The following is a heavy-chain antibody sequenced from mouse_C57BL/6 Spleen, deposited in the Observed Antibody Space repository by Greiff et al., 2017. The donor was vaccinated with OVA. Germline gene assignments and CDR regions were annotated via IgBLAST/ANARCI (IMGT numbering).Heavy chain of an antibody. CDR1: GFTFNTYA. Sequence: EVQLVESGGGLVQPKGSLKLSCAASGFTFNTYAMHWVRQAPGKGLEWVARIRRKSSNYATYYADSVKDRFTISRDDSQSMLYLQMNNLKTEDTAMYYCVRDYSNYGWYFDVWGTGTTVTVSS. CDR3: VRDYSNYGWYFDV. V-gene: IGHV10-3*01. D-gene: IGHD2-5*01. CDR2: IRRKSSNYAT. J-gene: IGHJ1*03.